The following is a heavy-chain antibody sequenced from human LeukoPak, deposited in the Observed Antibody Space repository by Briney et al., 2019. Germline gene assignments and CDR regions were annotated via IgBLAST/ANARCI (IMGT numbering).Heavy chain of an antibody. D-gene: IGHD3-3*01. V-gene: IGHV3-30*04. CDR3: ARDLSTIFGHPTNWFDP. CDR2: ISYDGSNK. CDR1: GFTFSSYA. Sequence: PGRSLRLSCAASGFTFSSYAMHWVRQAPGKGLEWVAVISYDGSNKYYADSVKGRFTISRDNSKNTLYLQMNSLRAEDTAVYYCARDLSTIFGHPTNWFDPWGQGTLVTVSS. J-gene: IGHJ5*02.